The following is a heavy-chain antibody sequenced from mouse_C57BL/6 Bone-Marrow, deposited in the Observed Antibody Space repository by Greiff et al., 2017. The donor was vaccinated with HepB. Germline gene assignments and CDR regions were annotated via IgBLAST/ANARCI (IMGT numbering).Heavy chain of an antibody. D-gene: IGHD1-1*01. J-gene: IGHJ1*03. Sequence: EVQLQQSGTVLARPGASVKMSCKTSGYTFTSYWMHWVKQRPGQGLEWIGAIYPGNSDTSYNQKFKGKAKLTADTSASTAYMELSSLTNEDSAVNYCTRSAITTVVATGRFDVWGTGTTVTVSS. CDR1: GYTFTSYW. CDR2: IYPGNSDT. CDR3: TRSAITTVVATGRFDV. V-gene: IGHV1-5*01.